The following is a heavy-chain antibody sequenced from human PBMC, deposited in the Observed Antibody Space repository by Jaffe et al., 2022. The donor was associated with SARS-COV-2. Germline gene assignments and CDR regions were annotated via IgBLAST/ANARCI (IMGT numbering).Heavy chain of an antibody. CDR1: GFSFGTTA. CDR3: ARDLGKGGYFDY. Sequence: VQLVESGGGVVQPGRSLRLSCVASGFSFGTTAMHWVRHAPGKGLEWVAFIWFDGKNENYADSVKGRFTISRDNSKNTLYLQMNSLRAEDTALYYCARDLGKGGYFDYWGQGTLVTVSS. J-gene: IGHJ4*02. CDR2: IWFDGKNE. V-gene: IGHV3-33*01. D-gene: IGHD3-16*01.